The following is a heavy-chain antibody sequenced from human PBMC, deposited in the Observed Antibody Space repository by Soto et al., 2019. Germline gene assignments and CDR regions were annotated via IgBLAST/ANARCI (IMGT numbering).Heavy chain of an antibody. Sequence: QVHLVESGGGVVQPGRSLTLSCTASGFAFSNYGIHWVRQAPGRGLEWVAVIWSDGTKKFYAGSVRGRFTISRDYSKNTIYLQMNSLRAEDTAVYYCARDWWEEPAGKETVSQFDYWGQGTLVTVSS. CDR3: ARDWWEEPAGKETVSQFDY. CDR1: GFAFSNYG. D-gene: IGHD6-13*01. J-gene: IGHJ4*02. CDR2: IWSDGTKK. V-gene: IGHV3-33*01.